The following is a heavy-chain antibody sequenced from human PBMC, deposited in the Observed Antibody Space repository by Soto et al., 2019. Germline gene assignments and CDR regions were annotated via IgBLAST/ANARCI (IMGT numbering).Heavy chain of an antibody. CDR1: GGSMSSSNW. V-gene: IGHV4-4*02. J-gene: IGHJ4*02. CDR2: AHHSGRT. D-gene: IGHD3-10*01. CDR3: LRGPWITMIRGVRFDY. Sequence: PSETLSLTCTVSGGSMSSSNWWNWVRQSPGKGLEWIGEAHHSGRTNYNPSLKSRVTISVDKSKNHFSLKLSSVTAADTAVYFFLRGPWITMIRGVRFDYWGQGMLVTVSS.